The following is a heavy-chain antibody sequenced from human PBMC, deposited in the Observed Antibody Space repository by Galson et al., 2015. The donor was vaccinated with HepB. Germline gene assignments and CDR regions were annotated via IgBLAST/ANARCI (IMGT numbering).Heavy chain of an antibody. J-gene: IGHJ6*02. CDR1: GFSFSSYS. Sequence: SLRLSCAASGFSFSSYSMNWVRQAPGKGLEWVSYISSSGSNVYYADSVEGRFIISRDSAKYSVYLQINSLRDDDTAVHYRARDRLGYYGMDVWGLGTTVTVSS. CDR3: ARDRLGYYGMDV. D-gene: IGHD6-19*01. CDR2: ISSSGSNV. V-gene: IGHV3-48*02.